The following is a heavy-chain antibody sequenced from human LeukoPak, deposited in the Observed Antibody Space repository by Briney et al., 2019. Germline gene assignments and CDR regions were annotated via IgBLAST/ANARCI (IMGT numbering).Heavy chain of an antibody. V-gene: IGHV3-48*03. CDR2: ISSSGSII. CDR1: GASISSSN. CDR3: ARGHYTSDWYYFDY. Sequence: LSLTCAVSGASISSSNWWNWVRQAPGKGLEWVSFISSSGSIIYYADSVQGRFTISRDNAKNSLYLQMNSLRAEDTAVYYCARGHYTSDWYYFDYWGQGTLVTVSS. J-gene: IGHJ4*02. D-gene: IGHD6-19*01.